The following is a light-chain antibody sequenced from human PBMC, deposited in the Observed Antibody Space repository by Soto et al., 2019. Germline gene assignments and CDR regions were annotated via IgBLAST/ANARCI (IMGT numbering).Light chain of an antibody. J-gene: IGKJ1*01. V-gene: IGKV1-5*01. CDR1: QSISSW. CDR3: QQYNSYSGT. CDR2: DAS. Sequence: DIQMTQSPSTLSASVGDRVTITCRASQSISSWLAWYQQKPGKAPKLLIYDASSLESGVQSRFSGSGSGTEFTLTIRILQPDDFATYYFQQYNSYSGTFGQGTKVEIK.